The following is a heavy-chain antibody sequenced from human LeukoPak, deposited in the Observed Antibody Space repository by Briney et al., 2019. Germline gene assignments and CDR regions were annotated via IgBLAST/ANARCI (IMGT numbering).Heavy chain of an antibody. CDR2: IYYSGST. D-gene: IGHD3-10*01. Sequence: PSETLSLTCTVSGGSISSYYWSWIRQPPGKGLEWIGYIYYSGSTNYNPSLKSRVTISVDTSKNQFSLKVSSVTAADTAVYYCARGMVRGVINPFDYWGQGTLVTVSS. V-gene: IGHV4-59*01. CDR1: GGSISSYY. J-gene: IGHJ4*02. CDR3: ARGMVRGVINPFDY.